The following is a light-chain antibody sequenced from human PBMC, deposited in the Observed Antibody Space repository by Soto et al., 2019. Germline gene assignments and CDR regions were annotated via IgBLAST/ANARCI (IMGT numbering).Light chain of an antibody. CDR1: SSDVGGYNY. CDR3: SAYAGSSNV. CDR2: EVN. Sequence: QSVLTQPPSASGSPGQSVAISCTGTSSDVGGYNYVSWYQQHPGKAPKLMIYEVNKLPSGVPDRFSGSKSGNTASLTVSGLQAEDEAEDYCSAYAGSSNVFGTGTKVTGL. V-gene: IGLV2-8*01. J-gene: IGLJ1*01.